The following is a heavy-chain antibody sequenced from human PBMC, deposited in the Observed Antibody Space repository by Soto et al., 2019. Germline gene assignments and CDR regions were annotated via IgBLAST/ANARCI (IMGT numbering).Heavy chain of an antibody. CDR1: GFTFSSYS. CDR3: ARERAVGIAVALNWFDP. V-gene: IGHV3-48*02. D-gene: IGHD6-19*01. CDR2: ISSSSSTI. Sequence: EVQLVESGGGLVQPGGSLRLSCAASGFTFSSYSMNWVRQAPGKGLEWVSYISSSSSTIYYADSVKGRFTISRDKAKNSLYLQMNSLRDEDTAVYYCARERAVGIAVALNWFDPWGQGTLVTVSS. J-gene: IGHJ5*02.